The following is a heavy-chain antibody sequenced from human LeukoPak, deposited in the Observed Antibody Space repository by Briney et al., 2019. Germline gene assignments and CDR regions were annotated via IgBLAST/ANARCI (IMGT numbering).Heavy chain of an antibody. CDR2: IYYSGST. CDR1: GGSISNYY. D-gene: IGHD3-16*01. Sequence: SETLSLTCTVSGGSISNYYWSWIRQPPGKGLEWIGYIYYSGSTNYNPSLKSRVTISVDTSKNQFSLKLSSVTAADTAVYYCATMIGRYDAFDIWGQGTMVTVSS. CDR3: ATMIGRYDAFDI. J-gene: IGHJ3*02. V-gene: IGHV4-59*13.